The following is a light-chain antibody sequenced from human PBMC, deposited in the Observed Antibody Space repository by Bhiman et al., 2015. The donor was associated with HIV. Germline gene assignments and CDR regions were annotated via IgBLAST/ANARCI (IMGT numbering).Light chain of an antibody. J-gene: IGLJ3*02. CDR1: SSNIGAGYD. Sequence: QSVLTQPPSVSGAPGQGVTISCTGSSSNIGAGYDVHWYQHLPGTAPKLLLYGNNNRPSGVPDRFSASKSGTSASLAITGLQAEDEADYYCQSYDNRLTAWVFGGGTKLTVL. CDR2: GNN. V-gene: IGLV1-40*01. CDR3: QSYDNRLTAWV.